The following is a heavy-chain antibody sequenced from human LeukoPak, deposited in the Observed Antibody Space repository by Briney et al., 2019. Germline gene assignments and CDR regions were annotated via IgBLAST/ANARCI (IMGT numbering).Heavy chain of an antibody. CDR1: GFTFSSYA. V-gene: IGHV3-30-3*01. Sequence: PGRSLRLSCAASGFTFSSYAMHWVRQAPGKGLEWVAVISYDGSNKYYADSVKGRFTISRDNSKNTLYLQMNSLRAEDTAVYYCASSKLPGGYYYMDVWGKGTTVTVSS. CDR2: ISYDGSNK. D-gene: IGHD2-15*01. J-gene: IGHJ6*03. CDR3: ASSKLPGGYYYMDV.